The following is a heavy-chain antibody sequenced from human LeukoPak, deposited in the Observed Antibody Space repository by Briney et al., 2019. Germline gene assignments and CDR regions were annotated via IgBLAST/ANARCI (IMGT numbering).Heavy chain of an antibody. D-gene: IGHD1-26*01. CDR2: IFYSGST. CDR3: ARHGWGYFQH. CDR1: GGSISSYY. J-gene: IGHJ1*01. Sequence: SETLSLTCTVSGGSISSYYWSWIRQPPGKGLEWIGYIFYSGSTNYNPSLKSRVTISVDTSKNQFSLKLSSVTAADTAVYYCARHGWGYFQHWGQGTLVTVSS. V-gene: IGHV4-59*08.